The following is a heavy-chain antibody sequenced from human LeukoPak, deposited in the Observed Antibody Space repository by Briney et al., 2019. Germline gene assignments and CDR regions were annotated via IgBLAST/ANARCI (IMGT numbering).Heavy chain of an antibody. J-gene: IGHJ6*03. CDR3: ARVFNYGSGSPLYYYYMDV. CDR2: ISSSSSTI. CDR1: GFTFSSYG. D-gene: IGHD3-10*01. V-gene: IGHV3-48*04. Sequence: PGRSLRLSCAASGFTFSSYGMHWVRQAPGKGLEWVSYISSSSSTIYYADSVKGRFTISRDNAKNSLYLQMNSLRAEDTAVYYCARVFNYGSGSPLYYYYMDVWGKGTTVTVSS.